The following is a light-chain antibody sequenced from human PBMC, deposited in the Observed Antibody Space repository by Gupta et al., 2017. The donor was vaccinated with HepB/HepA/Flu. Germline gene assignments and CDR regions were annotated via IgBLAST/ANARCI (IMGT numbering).Light chain of an antibody. CDR3: QSADSSGTYVV. J-gene: IGLJ2*01. V-gene: IGLV3-25*03. CDR1: ALPKQY. Sequence: YELTQPPSVSVSPGQTARITCSGDALPKQYAYWYQQKPGQAPVLVIYKDSERPSGIPERFSGSSSGTTVTLTISGVQAEDEADYYCQSADSSGTYVVFGGGTKLTVL. CDR2: KDS.